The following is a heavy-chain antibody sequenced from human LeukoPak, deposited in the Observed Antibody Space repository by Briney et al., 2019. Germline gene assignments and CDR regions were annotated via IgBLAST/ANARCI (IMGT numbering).Heavy chain of an antibody. CDR1: GFTFSRYW. D-gene: IGHD3-16*01. CDR2: IKTDGSTT. J-gene: IGHJ4*02. Sequence: GGSLRLSCAASGFTFSRYWMHWVRQAPGKGLVWVSNIKTDGSTTNYADSVKGRFTISRDNAKNTLYLRMNGLRAENTAVYYCATDTFGPNDCWGQGTLVTVSS. CDR3: ATDTFGPNDC. V-gene: IGHV3-74*01.